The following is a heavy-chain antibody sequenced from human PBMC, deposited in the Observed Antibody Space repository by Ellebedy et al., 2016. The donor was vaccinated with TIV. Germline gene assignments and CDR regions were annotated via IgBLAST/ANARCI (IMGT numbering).Heavy chain of an antibody. D-gene: IGHD1-20*01. J-gene: IGHJ3*02. CDR2: IYYSGSA. CDR1: GGSINSGDYY. CDR3: ARGLTGNAFDI. V-gene: IGHV4-30-4*01. Sequence: MPSETLSLTCTVPGGSINSGDYYWRWIRQPPGKGLEWVGYIYYSGSAYYNSSLKGRVKISVDRSKKQISLELNSVTAADTAVYFCARGLTGNAFDIWGQGTMVTVSS.